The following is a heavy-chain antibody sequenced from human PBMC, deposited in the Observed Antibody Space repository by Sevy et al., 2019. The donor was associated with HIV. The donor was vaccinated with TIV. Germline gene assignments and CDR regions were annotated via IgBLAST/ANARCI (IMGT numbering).Heavy chain of an antibody. CDR2: MNPDSGNT. V-gene: IGHV1-8*01. CDR3: ARGPYDSSPEYYYYYGMDV. D-gene: IGHD5-12*01. J-gene: IGHJ6*02. CDR1: GYIFTNYE. Sequence: ASVKVSCKASGYIFTNYEINWVRQATGQGLEWLGRMNPDSGNTDYAQKFQGRVTMTRNTSISTAYMELSSLRSEDTAAYFSARGPYDSSPEYYYYYGMDVWGQGTPVTVSS.